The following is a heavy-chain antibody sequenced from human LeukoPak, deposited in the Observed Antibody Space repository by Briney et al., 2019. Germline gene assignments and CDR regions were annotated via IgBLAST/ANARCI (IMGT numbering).Heavy chain of an antibody. J-gene: IGHJ3*02. CDR1: GGSISSGDYY. D-gene: IGHD3-22*01. CDR3: ARGTVTYYYDNSGYSAAFDI. Sequence: PSQTLSLTCTVSGGSISSGDYYWSWIRQHPGKGLEWIGYIYYSGSTYYNPSLKSRVTISVDTSKNQFSLKLSSVTAADTAVYYCARGTVTYYYDNSGYSAAFDICSQGTMVTVSS. V-gene: IGHV4-31*03. CDR2: IYYSGST.